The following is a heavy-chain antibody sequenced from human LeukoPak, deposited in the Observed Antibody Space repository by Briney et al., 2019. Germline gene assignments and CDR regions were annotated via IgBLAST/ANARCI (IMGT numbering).Heavy chain of an antibody. Sequence: GASVNVSCKVSGYTLTELSIHWVRQAPGKGLEWMGGFDPEDGETIYAQKFQGRVTMTEDTSTDTAYMELSSLRSEDTAVYYCETGLIVVIPAATNHPLNYMDVWGKGTTVTVSS. J-gene: IGHJ6*03. CDR2: FDPEDGET. V-gene: IGHV1-24*01. CDR3: ETGLIVVIPAATNHPLNYMDV. CDR1: GYTLTELS. D-gene: IGHD2-2*01.